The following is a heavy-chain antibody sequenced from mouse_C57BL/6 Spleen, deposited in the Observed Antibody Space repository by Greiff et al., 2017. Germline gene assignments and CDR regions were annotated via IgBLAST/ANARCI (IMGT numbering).Heavy chain of an antibody. CDR2: IRLKSDNYAT. Sequence: EVQRVESGGGLVQPGGSMKLSCVASGFTFSNYWMNWVRQSPEKGLEWVAQIRLKSDNYATHYAESVKGRFTISRDDSKSSVYLQMNNLRAEDTGIYYCTVITTVVATGYFDVWGTGTTVTVSS. J-gene: IGHJ1*03. CDR3: TVITTVVATGYFDV. CDR1: GFTFSNYW. V-gene: IGHV6-3*01. D-gene: IGHD1-1*01.